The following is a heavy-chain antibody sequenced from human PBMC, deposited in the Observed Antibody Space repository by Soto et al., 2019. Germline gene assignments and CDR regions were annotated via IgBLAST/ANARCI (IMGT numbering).Heavy chain of an antibody. D-gene: IGHD6-19*01. J-gene: IGHJ4*02. CDR1: GGSISSGGFY. CDR3: ASSGWWYFDY. Sequence: SETLSLTCTVSGGSISSGGFYWSWIRQHPGKGLEWIGYIYYSGSTYYNPSLKSRLTISVDTSKNQFSLKLSSVTAADTAVYYCASSGWWYFDYRGQGTLVTVSS. CDR2: IYYSGST. V-gene: IGHV4-31*03.